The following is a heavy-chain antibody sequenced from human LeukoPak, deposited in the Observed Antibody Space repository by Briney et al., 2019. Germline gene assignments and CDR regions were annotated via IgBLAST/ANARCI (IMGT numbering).Heavy chain of an antibody. Sequence: SETLSLTFTVSGGSISSYYWSWVRPPAGKGLEWIGRIYASGSTNYSPSLKSRVTMSVDTSKNQFSLKLSSVTAADTAVYYCARYRHHNWFDPWGQGTLVTVSS. V-gene: IGHV4-4*07. J-gene: IGHJ5*02. CDR3: ARYRHHNWFDP. CDR1: GGSISSYY. CDR2: IYASGST.